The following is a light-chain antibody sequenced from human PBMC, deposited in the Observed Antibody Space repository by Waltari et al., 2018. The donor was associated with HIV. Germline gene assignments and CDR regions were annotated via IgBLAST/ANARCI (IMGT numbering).Light chain of an antibody. CDR1: QSLLQSNGYKY. V-gene: IGKV2-28*01. Sequence: EIVMTQSPLSLRATPGEPASFTCRSSQSLLQSNGYKYLDWYLRKPGQSPQLLIYLGSNRAPGVSDRFSGSGSGTDFTLKISRVEAEDVGVYYCMQGLQTPYSFGQGTKLEIK. CDR2: LGS. CDR3: MQGLQTPYS. J-gene: IGKJ2*03.